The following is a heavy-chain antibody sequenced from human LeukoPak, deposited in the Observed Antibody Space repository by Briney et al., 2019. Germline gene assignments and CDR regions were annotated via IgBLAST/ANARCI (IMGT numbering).Heavy chain of an antibody. Sequence: GASVKVSCKASGYTFTSYGISWVRQAPGQGLEWMGWISAYNGNTNYAQKLQGRVTMTTDTSTSTAYMELRSLRSDDTAVYYCARDPHDYGDYPYYFAYWGQGTLVTVSS. V-gene: IGHV1-18*01. CDR3: ARDPHDYGDYPYYFAY. J-gene: IGHJ4*02. CDR2: ISAYNGNT. D-gene: IGHD4-17*01. CDR1: GYTFTSYG.